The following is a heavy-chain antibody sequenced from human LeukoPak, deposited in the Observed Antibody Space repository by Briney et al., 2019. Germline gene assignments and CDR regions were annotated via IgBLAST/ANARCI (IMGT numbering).Heavy chain of an antibody. D-gene: IGHD6-19*01. Sequence: GGCMRLSCAASGFTFSSHYIHWVRQVPGKGLVWVSDINADGRRSSYTDSVKGRFTISRDNAQNTVSLQMNSLRGEDTAVYYCARGTIERAGIDSWGQAALAADSS. V-gene: IGHV3-74*01. CDR3: ARGTIERAGIDS. CDR1: GFTFSSHY. CDR2: INADGRRS. J-gene: IGHJ4*02.